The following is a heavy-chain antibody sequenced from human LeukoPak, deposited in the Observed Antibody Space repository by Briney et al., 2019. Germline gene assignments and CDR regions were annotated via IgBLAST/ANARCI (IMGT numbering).Heavy chain of an antibody. V-gene: IGHV3-53*01. CDR3: AKEGVYDNSGYNDALDI. CDR1: GFTVSSNY. Sequence: GGCLRLSRAASGFTVSSNYMSWVRQAPGKGPEWVSVIRSGGDTQYADSVKGRFTVSRDDFKNTLYLQMNSLRAEDTAVYYCAKEGVYDNSGYNDALDIWGQGTQVTVSS. D-gene: IGHD3-22*01. CDR2: IRSGGDT. J-gene: IGHJ3*02.